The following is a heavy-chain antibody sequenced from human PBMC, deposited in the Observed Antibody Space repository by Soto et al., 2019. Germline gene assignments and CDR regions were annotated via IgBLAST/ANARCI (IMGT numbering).Heavy chain of an antibody. J-gene: IGHJ3*02. V-gene: IGHV4-59*02. CDR3: ARDSGYGDYVRFDAFDI. Sequence: PSGTPSLTCPVFGGSVRSFYWGWVPPPPGEGLEWIGYIYYSGSTNYNPSLKSRVTISVDTSKNQFSLKLSSVTAADTAVYYCARDSGYGDYVRFDAFDIWGQGTMVTVSS. CDR1: GGSVRSFY. CDR2: IYYSGST. D-gene: IGHD4-17*01.